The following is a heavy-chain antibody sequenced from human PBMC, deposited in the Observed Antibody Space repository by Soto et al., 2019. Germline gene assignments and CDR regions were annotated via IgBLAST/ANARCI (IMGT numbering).Heavy chain of an antibody. V-gene: IGHV3-74*01. J-gene: IGHJ6*03. D-gene: IGHD3-16*01. Sequence: GGSLRLSCAASGFTFSSYWMHWVRQAPGKGLVWVSRINSDGSSTSYADSVKGRFTISRDNAKNTLYLQMNSLRAEDTAVYYCARAGGPRQSYYYYYYMDVWGKGTTVTVSS. CDR1: GFTFSSYW. CDR3: ARAGGPRQSYYYYYYMDV. CDR2: INSDGSST.